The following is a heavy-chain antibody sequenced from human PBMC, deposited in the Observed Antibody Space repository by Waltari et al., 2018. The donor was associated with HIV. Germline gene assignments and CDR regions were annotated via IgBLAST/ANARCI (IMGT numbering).Heavy chain of an antibody. Sequence: EVQLVESGGGLVQPGGSLRLSCAASGFTFSSYWMHWVRQAPGKGLVWVSRINSDGSSTNYADSVKGRFTISRDNAKNTVYLQMNSLRAEDTALYYCASLYNYVWGSPPPFDYRGQGTLVTVSS. CDR3: ASLYNYVWGSPPPFDY. CDR2: INSDGSST. D-gene: IGHD3-16*01. V-gene: IGHV3-74*01. CDR1: GFTFSSYW. J-gene: IGHJ4*02.